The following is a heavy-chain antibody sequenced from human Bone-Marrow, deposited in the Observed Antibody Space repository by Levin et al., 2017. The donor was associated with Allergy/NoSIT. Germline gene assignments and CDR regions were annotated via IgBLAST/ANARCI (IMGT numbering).Heavy chain of an antibody. D-gene: IGHD6-13*01. J-gene: IGHJ4*02. CDR1: GFNFSNYF. CDR2: INTDGSSA. Sequence: AGGSLRLSCTASGFNFSNYFMQWVRQAPGKGLVWVSRINTDGSSARYADSMEGRFTISRDNAKNTVYLEMNSLRGEDTAVYYCAGSSWYYFDYWGQGALVTVSP. CDR3: AGSSWYYFDY. V-gene: IGHV3-74*01.